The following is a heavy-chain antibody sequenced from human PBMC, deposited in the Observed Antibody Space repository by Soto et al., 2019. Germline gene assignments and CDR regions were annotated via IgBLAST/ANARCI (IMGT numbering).Heavy chain of an antibody. D-gene: IGHD6-19*01. J-gene: IGHJ2*01. CDR3: ARDQVAGTRYFDL. CDR1: GVTFSSHS. CDR2: ISSSSSYI. V-gene: IGHV3-21*01. Sequence: EVQLVDSGVGLVNPGGALRMSGAASGVTFSSHSMDSVGQSPVKGLEWVSSISSSSSYIYYADSVKGRFTISRDNAKNSLYLQMNSLRAEDTAVYYCARDQVAGTRYFDLWGRGTLVTVSS.